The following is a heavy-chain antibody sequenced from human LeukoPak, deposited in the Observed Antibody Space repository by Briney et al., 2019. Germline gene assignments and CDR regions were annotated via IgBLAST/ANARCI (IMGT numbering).Heavy chain of an antibody. D-gene: IGHD6-19*01. CDR1: GFTFSSYG. CDR3: ASSSSGWYGAFDI. V-gene: IGHV3-30*03. CDR2: ISYDGSNK. J-gene: IGHJ3*02. Sequence: GGSLRLSCAASGFTFSSYGMRWVRQAPGKGLEWVAVISYDGSNKYYADSVKGRFTISRDNSKNTLYLQMNSLRAEDTAVYYCASSSSGWYGAFDIWGQGTMVTVSS.